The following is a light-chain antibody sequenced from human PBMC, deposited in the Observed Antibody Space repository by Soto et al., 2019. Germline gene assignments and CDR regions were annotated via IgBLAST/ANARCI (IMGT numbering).Light chain of an antibody. V-gene: IGKV3-11*01. Sequence: IVLTQSPATLSLSPGERATLSCRASQSVSSYLAWYQQKPGQAPRLLIYDASNRATGIPARFSGSGSGTDFTLTISSLEPENFAGYYCKQRSNWPPYTFGQGTKLEIK. CDR1: QSVSSY. CDR2: DAS. J-gene: IGKJ2*01. CDR3: KQRSNWPPYT.